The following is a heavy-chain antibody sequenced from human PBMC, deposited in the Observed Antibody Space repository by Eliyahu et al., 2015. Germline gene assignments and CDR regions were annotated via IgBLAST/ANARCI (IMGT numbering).Heavy chain of an antibody. Sequence: QVQLQESGPGLVKPSQTLSLTCTVSXGSISSGXYXWSWIXXPPGKGLEWIGYIYYSGSTYYNPSLKSRVTISVDTSKNQFSLKLSSVTAADTAVYYCARDSYFWSGYYTGGSDYYYYYGMDVWGQGTTVTVSS. CDR3: ARDSYFWSGYYTGGSDYYYYYGMDV. D-gene: IGHD3-3*01. CDR2: IYYSGST. CDR1: XGSISSGXYX. V-gene: IGHV4-31*03. J-gene: IGHJ6*02.